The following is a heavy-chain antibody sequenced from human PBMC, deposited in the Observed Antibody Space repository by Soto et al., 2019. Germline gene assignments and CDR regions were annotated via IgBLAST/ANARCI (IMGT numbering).Heavy chain of an antibody. CDR1: GFTFSSYG. J-gene: IGHJ1*01. V-gene: IGHV3-30*03. CDR3: ARGPLGNRCSGGSCWFQY. Sequence: GGSLRLSCAASGFTFSSYGMHWVRQAPGKGLEWVAVISYDGSNKYYADSVKGRFTISRDNSKNTLYLQMNSLRAEDTAVYYFARGPLGNRCSGGSCWFQYWGQGTLVTVSS. D-gene: IGHD2-15*01. CDR2: ISYDGSNK.